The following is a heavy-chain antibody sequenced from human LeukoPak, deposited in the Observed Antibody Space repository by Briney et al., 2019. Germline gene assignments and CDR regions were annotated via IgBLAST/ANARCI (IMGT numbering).Heavy chain of an antibody. J-gene: IGHJ4*02. D-gene: IGHD2-21*02. CDR1: GFTFSSYW. Sequence: PGGSLRLSCAASGFTFSSYWMSWVRQAPGKGLEWVANIKQDGSEKYYVDSVKGRFTISRGNAKNSLYLQMNSLRAEDTAVYYCARAPIVVVTANRPSFFDYWGQGTLVTVSS. CDR2: IKQDGSEK. CDR3: ARAPIVVVTANRPSFFDY. V-gene: IGHV3-7*01.